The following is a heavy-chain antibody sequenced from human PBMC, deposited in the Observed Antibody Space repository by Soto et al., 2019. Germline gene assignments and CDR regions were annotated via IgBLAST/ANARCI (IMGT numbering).Heavy chain of an antibody. CDR2: IYYSGST. CDR3: ASQVPGPYGSGSYFDY. CDR1: GGSISSYY. D-gene: IGHD3-10*01. J-gene: IGHJ4*02. V-gene: IGHV4-59*08. Sequence: QVQLQESGPGLVKPSETLSLTCTVSGGSISSYYWSWIRQPPGKGLEWIGYIYYSGSTNYNPSLKSRVTISVDTSKTQFSLKLSSVTAADTAVYYCASQVPGPYGSGSYFDYWGQGTLVTVSS.